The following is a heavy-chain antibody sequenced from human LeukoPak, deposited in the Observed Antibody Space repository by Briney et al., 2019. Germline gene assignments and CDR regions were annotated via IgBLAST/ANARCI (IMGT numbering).Heavy chain of an antibody. Sequence: PGTSLRLSCTASVFSISGDAMRWVRQAPGKGLQWVADISFDGKNKYYADSVKGRFTTSRDNSKNTLYLQMNSLRTDDTALFYCARETHDALDLWGPGTLVTVSS. CDR2: ISFDGKNK. V-gene: IGHV3-30*04. J-gene: IGHJ3*01. CDR3: ARETHDALDL. CDR1: VFSISGDA.